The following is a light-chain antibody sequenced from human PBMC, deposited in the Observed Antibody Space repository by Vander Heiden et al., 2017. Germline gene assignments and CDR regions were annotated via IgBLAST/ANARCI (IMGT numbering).Light chain of an antibody. CDR3: QQYYSYPVT. CDR2: GAS. J-gene: IGKJ4*01. Sequence: IRMTQSPSSFTASTGDRVTITCRASQGISSHLAWYQQKPGKAPKLLIYGASTLQRGVPSRFSGSGSGTDFTVTISFLQSEDFATYYCQQYYSYPVTFGGGTKVEIK. CDR1: QGISSH. V-gene: IGKV1-8*01.